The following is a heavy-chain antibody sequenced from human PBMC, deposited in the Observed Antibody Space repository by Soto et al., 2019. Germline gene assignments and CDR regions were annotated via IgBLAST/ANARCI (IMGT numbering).Heavy chain of an antibody. CDR3: ARGRDSYGSGSYGH. CDR1: GGTFSSYA. CDR2: IIPIFGTA. J-gene: IGHJ4*02. D-gene: IGHD3-10*01. Sequence: ASVKVSCKASGGTFSSYAISWVRQAPGQGLEWMGGIIPIFGTANYAQKFQGRVTITADESTSTAYMELSSLRSEDTAVYYCARGRDSYGSGSYGHWGQGTLVTVSS. V-gene: IGHV1-69*13.